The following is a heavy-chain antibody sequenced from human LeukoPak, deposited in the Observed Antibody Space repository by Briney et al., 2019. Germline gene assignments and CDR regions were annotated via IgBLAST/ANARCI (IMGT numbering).Heavy chain of an antibody. CDR1: GFTFSSYG. CDR3: AKDALYGGNSIYYYYMDV. J-gene: IGHJ6*03. V-gene: IGHV3-30*18. Sequence: GGSLRLSCAASGFTFSSYGMHWVRQAPGKGLEWVAVISYDGSNKYYADSVKGRFTISRDSSKNTLYLQMNSLRAEDTAVYYCAKDALYGGNSIYYYYMDVWGKGTTVTVSS. CDR2: ISYDGSNK. D-gene: IGHD4-23*01.